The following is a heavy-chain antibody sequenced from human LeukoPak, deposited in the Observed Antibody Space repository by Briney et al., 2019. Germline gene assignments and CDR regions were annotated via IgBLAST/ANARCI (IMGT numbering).Heavy chain of an antibody. J-gene: IGHJ5*01. CDR3: ARVRRSLNWFDS. D-gene: IGHD3-3*01. CDR1: GGSISNNNYY. CDR2: INHSGST. V-gene: IGHV4-39*01. Sequence: SETLSLTCAVSGGSISNNNYYWSWIRQPPGKGLEWIGEINHSGSTNCNPSLKSRVTISVDTSKNQFSLKLSSVTDADTAVYYCARVRRSLNWFDSWGQGTLVTVSS.